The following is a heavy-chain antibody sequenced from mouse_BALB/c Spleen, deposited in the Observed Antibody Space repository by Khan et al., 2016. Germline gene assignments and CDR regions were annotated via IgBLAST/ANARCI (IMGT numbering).Heavy chain of an antibody. Sequence: QIQLVQSGPELKKPGETVKISCKASGYTFTNYGMNWVKQAPGKGLKWMGWIKTYTGEATYVDDFKGRFAFSLETSASTAYLQINNLKNEDMATYYCARRRHLDRYYAMDYWGQGTSVTVSS. CDR2: IKTYTGEA. CDR3: ARRRHLDRYYAMDY. D-gene: IGHD6-1*01. CDR1: GYTFTNYG. V-gene: IGHV9-1*02. J-gene: IGHJ4*01.